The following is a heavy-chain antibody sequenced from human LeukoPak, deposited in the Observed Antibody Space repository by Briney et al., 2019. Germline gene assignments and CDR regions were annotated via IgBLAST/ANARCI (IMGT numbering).Heavy chain of an antibody. CDR3: ARVNIRFLEWLLYADY. V-gene: IGHV1-46*01. CDR2: INPSGGST. Sequence: ASVKVSCKASGYTFTSYYMHWVRQAPGQGLEWMGIINPSGGSTSYAQKFQGRVTTTRDTSTSTVYMEVSSLRSEDTAVYYCARVNIRFLEWLLYADYWGQGTLVTVSS. CDR1: GYTFTSYY. J-gene: IGHJ4*02. D-gene: IGHD3-3*01.